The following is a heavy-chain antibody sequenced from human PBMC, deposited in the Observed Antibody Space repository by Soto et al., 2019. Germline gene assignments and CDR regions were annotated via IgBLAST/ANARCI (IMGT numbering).Heavy chain of an antibody. CDR2: INAGNGNT. J-gene: IGHJ4*02. CDR3: ARDLRYLGELSVPDFDY. CDR1: GYTFTSYA. Sequence: ASVKVCCKASGYTFTSYAMHWVRQAPGQRLEWMGWINAGNGNTKYSQKFQGRVTITRDTSASTAYMELSSLRSEDTAVYYCARDLRYLGELSVPDFDYWGQGTLVTVSS. V-gene: IGHV1-3*01. D-gene: IGHD3-16*02.